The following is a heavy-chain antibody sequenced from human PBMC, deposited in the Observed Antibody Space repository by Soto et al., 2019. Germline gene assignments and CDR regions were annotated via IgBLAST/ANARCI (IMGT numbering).Heavy chain of an antibody. J-gene: IGHJ6*02. CDR1: GFSLSTSGVG. CDR3: AHRESIAANRYYYYGMDV. D-gene: IGHD6-6*01. CDR2: IYWDDDK. Sequence: QITLKESGPTLVKPTQTLTLTCTFSGFSLSTSGVGVGWIRQPPGKALEWLALIYWDDDKRYSPSLKSRLTTTKDTSKTQVVLTMTNMDPVDTATYYCAHRESIAANRYYYYGMDVWGQGTTVTVSS. V-gene: IGHV2-5*02.